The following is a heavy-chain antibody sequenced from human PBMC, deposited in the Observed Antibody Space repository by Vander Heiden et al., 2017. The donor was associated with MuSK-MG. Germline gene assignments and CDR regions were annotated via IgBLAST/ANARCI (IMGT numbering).Heavy chain of an antibody. CDR3: ARVLAPHYYYYYYMHV. CDR2: IYTSGST. D-gene: IGHD6-6*01. CDR1: GGSISSYY. V-gene: IGHV4-4*07. J-gene: IGHJ6*03. Sequence: QVQLQESGPGLVKPSETLSLTCTVSGGSISSYYWSWIRQPAGKGLEWIGRIYTSGSTNYNPSRKSRVTMSLDTPKNQFSLKLSSVTAPDTAVYYCARVLAPHYYYYYYMHVWVNGTTVTVSS.